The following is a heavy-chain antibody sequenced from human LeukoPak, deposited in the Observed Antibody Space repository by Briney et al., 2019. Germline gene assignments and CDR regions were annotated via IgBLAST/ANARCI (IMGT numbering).Heavy chain of an antibody. J-gene: IGHJ4*02. CDR3: ARQAFWSGYYFDY. CDR2: IYYSGST. D-gene: IGHD3-3*01. V-gene: IGHV4-39*01. CDR1: GGSISGSSYY. Sequence: SETLSLTCTVSGGSISGSSYYWGWIRQPPGKGLEWIGSIYYSGSTYYNPSLKSRVTISVDTSKNQFSLKLSSVTAADTAVYYCARQAFWSGYYFDYWGQGTLVTVSS.